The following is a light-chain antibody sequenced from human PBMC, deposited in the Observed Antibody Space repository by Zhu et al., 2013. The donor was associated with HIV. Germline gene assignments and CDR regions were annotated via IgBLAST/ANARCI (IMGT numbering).Light chain of an antibody. Sequence: DIQMTQSPSSLSASVGDRVTITCRASQGIRNDLAWYQQKPGRAPKLLIYGASTLHSGVPSRFSGSGSGTEFSLTISSLQPEDFATYYCQHVNNNAAFGPGTKVDV. CDR3: QHVNNNAA. V-gene: IGKV1-17*01. J-gene: IGKJ3*01. CDR1: QGIRND. CDR2: GAS.